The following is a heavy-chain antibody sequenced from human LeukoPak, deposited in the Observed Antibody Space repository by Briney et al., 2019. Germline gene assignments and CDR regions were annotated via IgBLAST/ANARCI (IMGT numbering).Heavy chain of an antibody. D-gene: IGHD3-16*01. Sequence: ASVKVSCKASGYTFTSYDINWVRQAPGQGLEWMGWISAYNGNTNYAQKLQGRVTMTTDTSTSTAYMELRSLRSDDTAVYYCARGGLLGAFYYYYYYMDVWGKGTTVTISS. J-gene: IGHJ6*03. CDR3: ARGGLLGAFYYYYYYMDV. V-gene: IGHV1-18*01. CDR1: GYTFTSYD. CDR2: ISAYNGNT.